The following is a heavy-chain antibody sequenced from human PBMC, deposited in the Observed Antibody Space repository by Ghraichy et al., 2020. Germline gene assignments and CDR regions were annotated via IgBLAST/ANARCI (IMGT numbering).Heavy chain of an antibody. D-gene: IGHD5-18*01. CDR1: GFTFSSYW. V-gene: IGHV3-7*01. CDR2: IKQDGSEK. Sequence: ETLSLTCAASGFTFSSYWMSWVRQAPGKGLEWVANIKQDGSEKYYVDSVKGRFTISRDNAKNSLYLQMNSLRAEDTAVYYCARDGGEVWIQLWLTYWYFDLWGRGTLVTVSS. CDR3: ARDGGEVWIQLWLTYWYFDL. J-gene: IGHJ2*01.